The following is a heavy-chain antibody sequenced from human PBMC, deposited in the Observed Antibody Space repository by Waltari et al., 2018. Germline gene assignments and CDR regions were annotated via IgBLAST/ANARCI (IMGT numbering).Heavy chain of an antibody. CDR2: IRGSGGST. Sequence: EGQVLEPGGGLVQPGGFLRLSCAGCGFTYSMYAMCWARPAPGKGLQWVSAIRGSGGSTYYADSVKGPFTISRDNSKNTLYLQMTSLRAEDTAVYYCAKDGYCSTTSCYAPDYWGQGTLVTVSS. V-gene: IGHV3-23*01. J-gene: IGHJ4*02. CDR3: AKDGYCSTTSCYAPDY. D-gene: IGHD2-2*03. CDR1: GFTYSMYA.